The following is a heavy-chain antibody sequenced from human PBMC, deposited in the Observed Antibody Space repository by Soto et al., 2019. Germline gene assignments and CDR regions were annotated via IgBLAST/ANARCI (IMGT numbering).Heavy chain of an antibody. CDR1: GASISRYY. CDR2: LYNTGST. J-gene: IGHJ5*02. D-gene: IGHD3-16*02. V-gene: IGHV4-59*01. CDR3: AGHFPNDYVWGSYRNNWFDP. Sequence: SETLSLTCTVSGASISRYYWSWIRQSPGKGLDWIGYLYNTGSTIYNPSLKSRVTISVDTSKNQFSLKMNSVTAADTAVYYCAGHFPNDYVWGSYRNNWFDPWGQGTLVTVSS.